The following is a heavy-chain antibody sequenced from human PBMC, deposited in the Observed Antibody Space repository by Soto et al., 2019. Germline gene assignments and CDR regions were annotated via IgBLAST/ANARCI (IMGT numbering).Heavy chain of an antibody. CDR3: ANYLTRLLPYWLDS. V-gene: IGHV1-2*02. J-gene: IGHJ5*01. D-gene: IGHD2-15*01. CDR2: INAHSGGT. CDR1: GFSFTGYY. Sequence: DSVKVSCKASGFSFTGYYIHWLRQAPGQGLEWMGWINAHSGGTEYAQKFQGRVTLTRDTSIATAYLTLTSLTSDDTALYYCANYLTRLLPYWLDSWGQATPVPVSS.